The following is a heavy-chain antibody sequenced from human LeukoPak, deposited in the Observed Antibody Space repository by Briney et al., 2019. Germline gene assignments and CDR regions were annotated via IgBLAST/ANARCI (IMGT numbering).Heavy chain of an antibody. CDR3: ARFKEYGMDV. V-gene: IGHV4-59*01. Sequence: SETLSLTCTVSGGSISSYYWSWIRQPPGKGLGWIGYIYYSGSTNYNPSLKSRVTISVDTSKNQCSLKLSSVTAADTAVYYCARFKEYGMDVWGQGTTVTVSS. J-gene: IGHJ6*02. CDR2: IYYSGST. CDR1: GGSISSYY.